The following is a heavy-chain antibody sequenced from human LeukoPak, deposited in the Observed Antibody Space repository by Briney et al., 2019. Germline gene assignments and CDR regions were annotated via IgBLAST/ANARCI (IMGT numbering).Heavy chain of an antibody. D-gene: IGHD6-13*01. J-gene: IGHJ6*03. CDR1: GFTFSSYW. V-gene: IGHV3-7*01. Sequence: GGSLRLSCAASGFTFSSYWISWVRQAPGKGLEWVANIKEDGSEKYYVDSVKGRFIISRDNAKNSLYLQMNSLRAEDTAVYYCARDYPWYPNYYYYMDVWGKGTTVTVSS. CDR2: IKEDGSEK. CDR3: ARDYPWYPNYYYYMDV.